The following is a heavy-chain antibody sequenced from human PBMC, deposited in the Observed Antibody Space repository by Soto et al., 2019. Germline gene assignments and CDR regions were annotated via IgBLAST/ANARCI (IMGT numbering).Heavy chain of an antibody. J-gene: IGHJ4*02. CDR3: ARAWIQLWLLDY. Sequence: QVQLVESGGGVVQPGRSLRLSCAASGFTFSSYAMHWVRQAPGKGLEWVPVISYDGSNKYYADSVKGRFTISRDNSKNTLYLQMISLRAEDTAVYYCARAWIQLWLLDYWGQGTLVTVSS. CDR2: ISYDGSNK. D-gene: IGHD5-18*01. CDR1: GFTFSSYA. V-gene: IGHV3-30-3*01.